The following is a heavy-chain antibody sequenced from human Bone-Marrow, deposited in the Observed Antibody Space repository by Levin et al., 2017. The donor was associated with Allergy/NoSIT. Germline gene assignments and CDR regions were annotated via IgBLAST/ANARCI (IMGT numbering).Heavy chain of an antibody. D-gene: IGHD3-22*01. V-gene: IGHV3-21*01. J-gene: IGHJ4*02. CDR2: ITSTSAHI. CDR3: ARDLSYDPTGGGDY. CDR1: GFTFSSYT. Sequence: PGGSLRLSCATSGFTFSSYTMNWVRQAPGKGLEWVSSITSTSAHIYYADSVKGRFTISRDNAKNSLYLQMTSLRVEDTALYYCARDLSYDPTGGGDYWGQGTLLTVSS.